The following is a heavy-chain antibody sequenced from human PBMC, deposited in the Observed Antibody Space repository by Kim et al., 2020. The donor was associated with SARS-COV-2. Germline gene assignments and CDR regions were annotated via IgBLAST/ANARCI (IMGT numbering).Heavy chain of an antibody. CDR2: MSGSSGVT. Sequence: GGSLRLSCAASGFTFSSYALSWVRQAPGKGLEWVSSMSGSSGVTYYADSVKGRFTISRDSSKNTLYLHMSSLRAEDTAVYYCAKHPRSGAAADIFFDYWGQGTLVTVSS. D-gene: IGHD6-13*01. V-gene: IGHV3-23*01. CDR1: GFTFSSYA. CDR3: AKHPRSGAAADIFFDY. J-gene: IGHJ4*02.